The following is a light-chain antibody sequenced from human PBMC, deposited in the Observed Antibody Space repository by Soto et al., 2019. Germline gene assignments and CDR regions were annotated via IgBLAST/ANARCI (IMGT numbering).Light chain of an antibody. V-gene: IGLV2-14*03. CDR2: DVS. Sequence: QSVLTLPASVSGSPGQSITISCTGTSSDFGDFNYVFWYQQHPGKAPKLLIYDVSNRPSGVSNRFSGSKSGDTASLTISGLQAEDEAAYYCTSYTASITYLIGSRTKVTVL. J-gene: IGLJ1*01. CDR1: SSDFGDFNY. CDR3: TSYTASITYL.